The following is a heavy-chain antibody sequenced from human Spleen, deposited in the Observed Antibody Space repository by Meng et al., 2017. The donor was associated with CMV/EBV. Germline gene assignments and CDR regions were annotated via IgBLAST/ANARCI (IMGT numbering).Heavy chain of an antibody. J-gene: IGHJ4*02. V-gene: IGHV1-2*06. CDR3: ARDNYGAGSRGSFDY. CDR2: ISLNSGLT. CDR1: GYTFTGKY. Sequence: QVQLVQSGAEGKKPGASVKVSCKASGYTFTGKYIHWVRQAPGQGLEWMGRISLNSGLTDYAQKFQGRVTMTRDTSISTSYMELGSLMSDDTAVYYCARDNYGAGSRGSFDYWGQGTLVTVSS. D-gene: IGHD3-10*01.